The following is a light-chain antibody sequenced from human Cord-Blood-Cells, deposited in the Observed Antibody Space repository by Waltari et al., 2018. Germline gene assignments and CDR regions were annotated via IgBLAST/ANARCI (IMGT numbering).Light chain of an antibody. CDR3: QQYGSSPLFT. CDR1: QSVSSSY. V-gene: IGKV3-20*01. J-gene: IGKJ3*01. Sequence: EIVLTQSPGTLSLSPGERATLSCRASQSVSSSYLAWYQQKPGQAPRLLIYGASSRATGIPDRCSGSGSGTDFTLTISRLGPEDFAVYYCQQYGSSPLFTFGPGTKVDIK. CDR2: GAS.